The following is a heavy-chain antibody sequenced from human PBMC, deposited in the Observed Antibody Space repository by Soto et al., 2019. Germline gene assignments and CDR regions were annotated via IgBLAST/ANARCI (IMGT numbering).Heavy chain of an antibody. CDR1: GGTFSSYA. CDR3: ARNPSTMGKKSAESFQH. Sequence: QVQLVQSGAEVKKPGSSVKVSCKASGGTFSSYAISWVRQAPGQGLEWMGGIIPIFGTANYAQKFQGRVTIPAEEPPRPAYRGLGGWRSENTAVYYGARNPSTMGKKSAESFQHGGRGPWFPSP. J-gene: IGHJ1*01. CDR2: IIPIFGTA. D-gene: IGHD1-26*01. V-gene: IGHV1-69*01.